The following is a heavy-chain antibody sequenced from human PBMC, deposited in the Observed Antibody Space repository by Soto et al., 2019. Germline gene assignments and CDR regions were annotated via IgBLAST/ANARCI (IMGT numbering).Heavy chain of an antibody. CDR2: VYHTGDT. CDR3: AREIVTAGGNNYFDP. V-gene: IGHV4-4*02. Sequence: SETLSLTCGVSGGTVASSHWWSWVRQSPGRGLEWIGNVYHTGDTNFNPSLQSRVTFSVDKSNNQFSLRLTSVTAADTAVYFCAREIVTAGGNNYFDPWGPGTLVTVSS. CDR1: GGTVASSHW. D-gene: IGHD2-21*02. J-gene: IGHJ5*02.